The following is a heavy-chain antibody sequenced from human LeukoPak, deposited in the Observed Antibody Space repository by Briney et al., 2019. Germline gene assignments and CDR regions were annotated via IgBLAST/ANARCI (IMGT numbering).Heavy chain of an antibody. CDR3: AKDGVDYYGSGSYYTY. CDR1: GFIFDDYA. V-gene: IGHV3-9*01. D-gene: IGHD3-10*01. Sequence: GGSLRLSCAASGFIFDDYAMHWVRQAPGKGLEWVSGISWNSGSIGYADSVKGRFTISRDNAKNSLYLQMNSLRAEDTALYYCAKDGVDYYGSGSYYTYWGQGTLVTVSS. J-gene: IGHJ4*02. CDR2: ISWNSGSI.